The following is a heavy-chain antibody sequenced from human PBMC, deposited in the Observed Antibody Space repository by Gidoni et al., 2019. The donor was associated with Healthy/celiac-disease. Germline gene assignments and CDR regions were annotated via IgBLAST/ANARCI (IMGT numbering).Heavy chain of an antibody. CDR2: INPNSGGT. CDR1: GYTFTGPH. V-gene: IGHV1-2*02. Sequence: QVQLVQSGAEVKKPGASVKVSCKAPGYTFTGPHMHWVRQAPGQGLEWMGWINPNSGGTNYAQKFQGRVTMTRDTSISTAYMELSRLRSDDTAVYYCARAVEFFALILTGYDSWFDPWGQGTLVTVSS. CDR3: ARAVEFFALILTGYDSWFDP. J-gene: IGHJ5*02. D-gene: IGHD3-9*01.